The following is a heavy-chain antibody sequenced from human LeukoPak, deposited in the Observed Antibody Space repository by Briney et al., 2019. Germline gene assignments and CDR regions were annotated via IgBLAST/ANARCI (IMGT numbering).Heavy chain of an antibody. J-gene: IGHJ4*02. V-gene: IGHV3-23*01. CDR3: AKDQRAGRTPFVFSLPGY. D-gene: IGHD1/OR15-1a*01. CDR1: GFTFSSYG. CDR2: IGPRGTDI. Sequence: GGSLRLSCARSGFTFSSYGLFWVRHAPGEGREWVAAIGPRGTDIHYADSVKGRFTISRDNSKTTVYLEMISLRVDDTAIYYCAKDQRAGRTPFVFSLPGYWGQGVLVTVS.